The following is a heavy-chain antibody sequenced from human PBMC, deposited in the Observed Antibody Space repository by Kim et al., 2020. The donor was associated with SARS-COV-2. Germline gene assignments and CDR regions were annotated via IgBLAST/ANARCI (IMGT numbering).Heavy chain of an antibody. CDR3: ARGRGMDV. V-gene: IGHV3-7*01. CDR1: GFTFSSSW. J-gene: IGHJ6*02. Sequence: GGSLRLSCAASGFTFSSSWMTWIRQAPGKGLEWVANIKQDGSEKYYVDSVKGRFTISRDNAKKSLYLQMNSLRAEDTAVYYCARGRGMDVWGQGTTVTVS. CDR2: IKQDGSEK.